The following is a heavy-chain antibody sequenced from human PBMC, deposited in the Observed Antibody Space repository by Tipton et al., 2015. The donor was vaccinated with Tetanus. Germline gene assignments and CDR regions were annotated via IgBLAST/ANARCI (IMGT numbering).Heavy chain of an antibody. V-gene: IGHV4-30-4*01. Sequence: GLVKPSQTLSLTCTVSGGSISSGDYYWSWIRRPPGKGPEWIGYVYSTATTYYNPSLKSRVTISVDTSKNQSSLKLTSVTAADTAVYYCARGEAYGDYPAMYFFDNWGQGTLLTVSS. CDR2: VYSTATT. J-gene: IGHJ4*02. D-gene: IGHD4-17*01. CDR1: GGSISSGDYY. CDR3: ARGEAYGDYPAMYFFDN.